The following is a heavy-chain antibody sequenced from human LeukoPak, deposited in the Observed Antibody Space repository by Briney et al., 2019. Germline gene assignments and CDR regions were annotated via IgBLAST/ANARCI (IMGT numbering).Heavy chain of an antibody. CDR2: VKQDGRER. D-gene: IGHD1-26*01. Sequence: PGGSLRLSCRGSGFIYGNYWMTWVRQAPGKGLEWVANVKQDGRERHYVDSVEGRFTISRDNSKNTLYLQMNSLRAEDTAVYYCARDQVGATTFYGTLDYWGQGTLVTVSS. V-gene: IGHV3-7*01. CDR3: ARDQVGATTFYGTLDY. CDR1: GFIYGNYW. J-gene: IGHJ4*02.